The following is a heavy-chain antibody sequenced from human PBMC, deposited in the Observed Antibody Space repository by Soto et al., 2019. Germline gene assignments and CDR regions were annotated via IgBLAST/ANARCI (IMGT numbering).Heavy chain of an antibody. CDR2: ISYDGSNK. D-gene: IGHD1-26*01. CDR3: ARGAYFDY. Sequence: SLRLSCAASGFTFSSYAMHWVRQAPGKGLEWVAVISYDGSNKYYADSVKGRFTISRDNSKNTLYLQMNSLRAEDTAVYYCARGAYFDYWGQGTLVTVSS. CDR1: GFTFSSYA. J-gene: IGHJ4*02. V-gene: IGHV3-30-3*01.